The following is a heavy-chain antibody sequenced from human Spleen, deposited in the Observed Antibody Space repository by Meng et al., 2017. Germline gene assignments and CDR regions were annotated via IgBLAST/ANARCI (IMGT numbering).Heavy chain of an antibody. V-gene: IGHV4-39*01. J-gene: IGHJ4*02. CDR3: ARGGYYDSSGYIDN. CDR2: IYNSGST. CDR1: GGSISSRSYY. Sequence: QLQLQESGPGLVKPSANLSLPCTASGGSISSRSYYWGWIRQPPGKGLEWIGSIYNSGSTYRNPSLKSRVTISVDTSKNQFSLKLSSVTAADTAVYYCARGGYYDSSGYIDNWGQGALVTVSS. D-gene: IGHD3-22*01.